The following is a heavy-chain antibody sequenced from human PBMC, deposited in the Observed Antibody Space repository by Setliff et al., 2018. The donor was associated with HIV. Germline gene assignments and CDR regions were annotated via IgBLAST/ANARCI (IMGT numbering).Heavy chain of an antibody. CDR1: GGSFSNYF. D-gene: IGHD6-13*01. CDR2: FRLSGGT. V-gene: IGHV4-34*01. J-gene: IGHJ6*02. Sequence: SETLSLTCGVFGGSFSNYFWTWMRQPPGKGLEWIGEFRLSGGTNYNYNPSLETRVTISVDTSKNQFSLKLRSVTAADTAVYYCARVVWMAAAGTIDYYYYGMDIWGQGTTVTVSS. CDR3: ARVVWMAAAGTIDYYYYGMDI.